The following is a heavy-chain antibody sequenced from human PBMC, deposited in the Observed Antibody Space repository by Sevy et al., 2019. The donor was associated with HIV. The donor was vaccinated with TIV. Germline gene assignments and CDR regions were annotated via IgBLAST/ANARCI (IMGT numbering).Heavy chain of an antibody. V-gene: IGHV4-30-4*01. Sequence: SETLSLTCTVSGGSISSGDYYWSWIRQPPGKGLEWIGYIYYSGSTLFYNPSLKSRVTISVDTSKNQFSLKLSSVTAADTAVYYCARGLPGGGQGSGYYLLFDYWGQGTLVTVSS. CDR1: GGSISSGDYY. CDR3: ARGLPGGGQGSGYYLLFDY. D-gene: IGHD3-3*01. J-gene: IGHJ4*02. CDR2: IYYSGSTL.